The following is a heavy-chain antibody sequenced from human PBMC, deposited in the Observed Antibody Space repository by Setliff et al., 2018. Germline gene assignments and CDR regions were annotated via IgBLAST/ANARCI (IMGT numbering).Heavy chain of an antibody. Sequence: SETLSLTCTVSGGSISSGSYYWSWIRHPAGKGLEWIGRVYTNGGSDYNPFLKSRVSISLDTSKNQFSLKLISVTAADTAVYYCERANKKLDYYYYYYMDVWGKGTTVTVSS. J-gene: IGHJ6*03. V-gene: IGHV4-61*02. CDR2: VYTNGGS. CDR3: ERANKKLDYYYYYYMDV. CDR1: GGSISSGSYY. D-gene: IGHD1-1*01.